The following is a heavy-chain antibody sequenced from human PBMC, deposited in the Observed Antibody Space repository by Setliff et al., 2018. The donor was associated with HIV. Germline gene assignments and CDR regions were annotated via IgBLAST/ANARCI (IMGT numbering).Heavy chain of an antibody. CDR3: ARGNYYASGLDY. D-gene: IGHD3-10*01. Sequence: KSSETLSLTCTVSGGSFRVYYWTWVRQPPGKGLEWIGNMYYGGSTNSNPSLKSRVTMSIDASKNQFSLNLRSVTAADTATYYCARGNYYASGLDYWGQGTLVTAPQ. V-gene: IGHV4-59*01. J-gene: IGHJ4*02. CDR2: MYYGGST. CDR1: GGSFRVYY.